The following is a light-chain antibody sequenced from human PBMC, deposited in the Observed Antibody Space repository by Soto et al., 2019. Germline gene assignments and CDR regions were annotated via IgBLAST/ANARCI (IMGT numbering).Light chain of an antibody. J-gene: IGLJ2*01. Sequence: QSALTQPASVSGSPGQSVTISCTGTSSDVGGYNYVSWYQQHPGKAPKLMIYDVSNRPSGVSDRFSGSKSGNTASLAISGLQAEDEGDYHCCSYTSSSTHVVFGGGSKLTVL. V-gene: IGLV2-14*01. CDR3: CSYTSSSTHVV. CDR2: DVS. CDR1: SSDVGGYNY.